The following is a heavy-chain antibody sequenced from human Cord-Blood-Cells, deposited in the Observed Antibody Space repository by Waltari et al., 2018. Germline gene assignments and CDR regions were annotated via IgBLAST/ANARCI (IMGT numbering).Heavy chain of an antibody. CDR2: IYHSGST. V-gene: IGHV4-38-2*02. Sequence: QVQLQESGPGLVKPSETLSLTCTVSGYSISSGYYWGWIRQPPGKGLEWIGSIYHSGSTDYNPSLKSRVTISVDTSKNQFSLKLSSVTAADTAVYYCARDQAGGIEQLVDYWGQGTLVTVSS. CDR3: ARDQAGGIEQLVDY. J-gene: IGHJ4*02. CDR1: GYSISSGYY. D-gene: IGHD6-6*01.